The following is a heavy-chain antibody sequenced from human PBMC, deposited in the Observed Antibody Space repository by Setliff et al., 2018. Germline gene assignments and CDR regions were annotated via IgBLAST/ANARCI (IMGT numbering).Heavy chain of an antibody. J-gene: IGHJ4*02. CDR2: IYTKGSI. CDR3: AGGLNTESWTPLY. D-gene: IGHD2-15*01. V-gene: IGHV4-4*08. Sequence: PSETLSLTCSVAGGSMTDFFWHWIRQSPGKGLEWIGYIYTKGSINYNPSLRSRVTMSVDRSRNQFSLTLRSVTAADMAVYYCAGGLNTESWTPLYWSPGTLVTVSS. CDR1: GGSMTDFF.